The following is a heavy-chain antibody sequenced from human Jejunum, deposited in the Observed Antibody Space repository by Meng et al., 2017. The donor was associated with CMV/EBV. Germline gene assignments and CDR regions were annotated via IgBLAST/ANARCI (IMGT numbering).Heavy chain of an antibody. J-gene: IGHJ3*02. CDR3: VTRSKFNLVWSFDI. V-gene: IGHV6-1*01. CDR1: VTSKAVT. Sequence: VTSKAVTWVWIRQSPSGGLEWLGRTYYRSKWYNDYAQSVKGRISVTPDTSKNQFSLELNSVSPADAAVYYCVTRSKFNLVWSFDIWGQGTTVTVSS. D-gene: IGHD6-6*01. CDR2: TYYRSKWYN.